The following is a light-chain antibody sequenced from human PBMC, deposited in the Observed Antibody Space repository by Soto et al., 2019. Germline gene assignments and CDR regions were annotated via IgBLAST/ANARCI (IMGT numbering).Light chain of an antibody. CDR2: KAS. CDR3: QQYGRSPRT. V-gene: IGKV1-5*03. Sequence: DLQMTQSASTLSASLGDRVTLTCGASQSISGWLAWYQQKPGKAPKLLIYKASSLESGVPSRFSGSGYGTEFTLTISSLQSEDFAVYYCQQYGRSPRTFGQGTKVDI. J-gene: IGKJ1*01. CDR1: QSISGW.